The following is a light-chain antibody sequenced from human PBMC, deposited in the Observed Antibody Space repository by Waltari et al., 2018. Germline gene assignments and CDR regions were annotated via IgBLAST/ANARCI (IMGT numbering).Light chain of an antibody. Sequence: QSALTQPASVSGSPGQSITISCTGTSSDIASYNLLSWYQQHPGKAPKLIIYEANKRPSGVSSRFSGSKSGNTASLTISGPQAEDEANYYCYAYAGTRGVFGTGTKVTVL. CDR3: YAYAGTRGV. V-gene: IGLV2-23*01. CDR2: EAN. J-gene: IGLJ1*01. CDR1: SSDIASYNL.